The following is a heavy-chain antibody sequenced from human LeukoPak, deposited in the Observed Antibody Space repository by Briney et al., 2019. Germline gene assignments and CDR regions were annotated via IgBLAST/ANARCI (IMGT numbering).Heavy chain of an antibody. D-gene: IGHD2-15*01. CDR3: ARISGGDLGYCSGGSCFDFDY. CDR1: GYTFTGYY. CDR2: INPNSGGT. V-gene: IGHV1-2*02. J-gene: IGHJ4*02. Sequence: GASVKVSCKASGYTFTGYYMHWVRQAPGQGLEWIGWINPNSGGTNYAQKFQGRVTMTRDTSISTAYMELSRLRSDDTAVYYCARISGGDLGYCSGGSCFDFDYWGQGTLVTVSS.